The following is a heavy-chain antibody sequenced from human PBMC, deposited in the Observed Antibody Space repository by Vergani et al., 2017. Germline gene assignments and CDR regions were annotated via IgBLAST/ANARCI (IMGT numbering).Heavy chain of an antibody. D-gene: IGHD2-2*01. J-gene: IGHJ6*02. CDR2: IYYSGST. CDR1: GGSISSGGYY. CDR3: ARDRSRGFVVVPAAEDGMDV. V-gene: IGHV4-30-4*08. Sequence: QVQLQESGPGLVKPSQTLSLTCTVSGGSISSGGYYWSWIRQHPGKGLEWIGYIYYSGSTYYNPSLKSRVTISVDTSKNQFSLKLSSVTAADTAVYYCARDRSRGFVVVPAAEDGMDVWGQGTTVTVSS.